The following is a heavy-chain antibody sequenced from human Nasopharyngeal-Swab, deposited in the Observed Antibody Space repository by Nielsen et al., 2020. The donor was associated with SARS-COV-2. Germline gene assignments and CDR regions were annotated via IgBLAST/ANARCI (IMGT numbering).Heavy chain of an antibody. V-gene: IGHV1-8*01. Sequence: ASLKVSCKASGYTFTSYDINWVRQATGQGLEWMGWMNPNSGNTGYAQKFQGRVTMTRNTSISTAYMELSSLRSEDTAVYYCARSDYDSSGYFNWGQGTLVTVSS. J-gene: IGHJ4*02. CDR1: GYTFTSYD. CDR2: MNPNSGNT. CDR3: ARSDYDSSGYFN. D-gene: IGHD3-22*01.